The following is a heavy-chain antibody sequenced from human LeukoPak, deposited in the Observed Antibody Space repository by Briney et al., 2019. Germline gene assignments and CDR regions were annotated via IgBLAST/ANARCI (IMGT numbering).Heavy chain of an antibody. J-gene: IGHJ4*02. V-gene: IGHV3-7*01. D-gene: IGHD2-15*01. CDR3: GRFGYVAAVDS. CDR2: IEPAGSAT. CDR1: SFTFSSYW. Sequence: GGSLRLSCAASSFTFSSYWMTWVRQAPGKGLEWVANIEPAGSATFYVDSVKGRFTISRDNARNLLFLQMNNLRAEDSAVYHCGRFGYVAAVDSWGQGALVTVSS.